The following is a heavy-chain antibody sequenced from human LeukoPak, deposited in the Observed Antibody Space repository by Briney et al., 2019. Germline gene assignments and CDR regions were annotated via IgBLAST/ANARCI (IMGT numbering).Heavy chain of an antibody. CDR1: GFTFSSYG. CDR3: AKGSLSIAAAMVQVY. J-gene: IGHJ4*02. V-gene: IGHV3-30*02. CDR2: IRYDGSNK. Sequence: GGPLRLPCAASGFTFSSYGMHWVRQAPGKGLEWVAFIRYDGSNKYYADSVKGRFTISRDNSKNTLYLQMNSLRAEDTAVYYCAKGSLSIAAAMVQVYWGQGTLVTVSS. D-gene: IGHD6-13*01.